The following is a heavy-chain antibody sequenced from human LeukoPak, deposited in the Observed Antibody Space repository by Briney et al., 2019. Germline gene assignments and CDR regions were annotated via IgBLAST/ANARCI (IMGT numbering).Heavy chain of an antibody. CDR3: ARAFRAYGSGSYRNWFDP. V-gene: IGHV4-30-2*01. CDR2: IYHSGGT. D-gene: IGHD3-10*01. J-gene: IGHJ5*02. Sequence: PSQTLSLTCAVSGGSISSGGYSWSWIRQPPGKGLEWIGYIYHSGGTYYNPSLKSRVTISVDRSKNQFSLKLSSVTAADTAVYYCARAFRAYGSGSYRNWFDPWGQGTLVTVSS. CDR1: GGSISSGGYS.